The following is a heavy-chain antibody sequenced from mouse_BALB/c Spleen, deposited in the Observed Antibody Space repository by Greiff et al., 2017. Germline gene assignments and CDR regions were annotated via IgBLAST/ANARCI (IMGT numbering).Heavy chain of an antibody. Sequence: EVQGVESGGGLVQPGGSRKLSCAASGFTFSSFGMHWVRQAPEKGLEWVAYISSGSSTIYYADTVKGRFTISRDNPKNTLFLQMTSLRSEDTAMYYCARSLYGNYFDYWGQGTTLTVSS. V-gene: IGHV5-17*02. CDR1: GFTFSSFG. CDR3: ARSLYGNYFDY. CDR2: ISSGSSTI. J-gene: IGHJ2*01. D-gene: IGHD2-1*01.